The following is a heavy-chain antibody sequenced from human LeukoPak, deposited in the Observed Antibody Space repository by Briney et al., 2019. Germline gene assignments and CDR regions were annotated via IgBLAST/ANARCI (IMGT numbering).Heavy chain of an antibody. D-gene: IGHD2-2*01. J-gene: IGHJ6*03. CDR2: ISAYNGNT. V-gene: IGHV1-18*04. Sequence: GESLKISCKGSGYSFTSYWIGWVRQAPGQGLEWMGWISAYNGNTNYAQKLQGRVTMTTDTSTSTAYMELRSLRSDDTAVYYCARCGEGYCSSTSCYYYYYMDVWGKGTTVTISS. CDR1: GYSFTSYW. CDR3: ARCGEGYCSSTSCYYYYYMDV.